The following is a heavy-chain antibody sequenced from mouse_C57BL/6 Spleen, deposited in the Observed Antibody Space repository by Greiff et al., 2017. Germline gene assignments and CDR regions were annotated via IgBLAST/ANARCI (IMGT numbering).Heavy chain of an antibody. V-gene: IGHV7-3*01. Sequence: EVQLQESGGGLVQPGGSLSLSCAASGFSFTDYYMSWVRQPPGKALEWLGFIRNKANGYTTEYCPSVQGRITISRDNSKRIPYIQMNALRAEDSATYYCARDAAGGYFDVWGTGTTVTVSS. CDR1: GFSFTDYY. CDR3: ARDAAGGYFDV. J-gene: IGHJ1*03. CDR2: IRNKANGYTT.